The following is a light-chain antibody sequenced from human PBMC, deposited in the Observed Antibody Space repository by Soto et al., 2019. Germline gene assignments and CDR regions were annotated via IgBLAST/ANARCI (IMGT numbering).Light chain of an antibody. J-gene: IGLJ1*01. CDR1: SSDVGAHNF. V-gene: IGLV2-8*01. CDR2: EVS. CDR3: SSYAGSNNYV. Sequence: SVLTQPPSATGSPGQSVTISSTGTSSDVGAHNFVSWHQQHPGKAPKLMIYEVSKRPSGVPDRFSGSKSGNTASLTVSGLQAEDEADYYCSSYAGSNNYVFGTGTKVTVL.